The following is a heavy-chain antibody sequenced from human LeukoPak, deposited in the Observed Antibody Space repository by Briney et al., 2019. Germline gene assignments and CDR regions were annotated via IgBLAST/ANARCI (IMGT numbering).Heavy chain of an antibody. CDR3: ARGALRPHSGGYFDY. CDR2: INPNSGGT. Sequence: GASVKVSCKASGYTFTGYYMHWVRQAPGQGLEWMGWINPNSGGTNYAQKFQGRVTMTRDTSISTAYMELSRLRSDDTAVYYCARGALRPHSGGYFDYWGQGTLVTVSS. D-gene: IGHD6-6*01. V-gene: IGHV1-2*02. CDR1: GYTFTGYY. J-gene: IGHJ4*02.